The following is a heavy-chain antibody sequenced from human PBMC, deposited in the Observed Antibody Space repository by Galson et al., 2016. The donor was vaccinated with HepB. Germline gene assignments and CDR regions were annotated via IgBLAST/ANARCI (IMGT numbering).Heavy chain of an antibody. CDR3: AASGYDHVWGNYRCDY. J-gene: IGHJ4*02. CDR1: GGTFSSYA. V-gene: IGHV1-69*06. Sequence: SVKVSCKASGGTFSSYAFTWVRQAPGHGLEWMGGIIPLFHTTNYAQKFQGRVTITADKSTSTAYRELSSLRSEDPAVYYCAASGYDHVWGNYRCDYWGQGTLVTVSS. D-gene: IGHD3-16*02. CDR2: IIPLFHTT.